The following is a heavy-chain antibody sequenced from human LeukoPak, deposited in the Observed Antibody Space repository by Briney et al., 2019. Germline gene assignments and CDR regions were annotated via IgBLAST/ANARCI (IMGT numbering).Heavy chain of an antibody. V-gene: IGHV3-48*04. CDR2: ISSSSSTI. J-gene: IGHJ4*02. Sequence: GGSLRLSCAASGFTFSSYSMNWVRQAPGKGLEWVSYISSSSSTIYYADSVKGRFTISRDNAKNSLYLQMNSLRAEDTAVYYCARVREDVDIVYDYWGQGTLVTVSS. D-gene: IGHD5/OR15-5a*01. CDR3: ARVREDVDIVYDY. CDR1: GFTFSSYS.